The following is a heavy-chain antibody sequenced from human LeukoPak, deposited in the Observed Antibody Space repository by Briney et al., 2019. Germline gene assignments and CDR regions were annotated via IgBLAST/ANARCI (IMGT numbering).Heavy chain of an antibody. CDR3: ARVNWINDY. CDR2: IHHSGST. V-gene: IGHV4-38-2*02. CDR1: GYSIRRGYH. Sequence: PSETLSLTCSVSGYSIRRGYHWGWIRQPPGKGLEWIGTIHHSGSTYYNPSLKSRVTISVDTAKNPFSLKLTSVTAADTAVYYFARVNWINDYWGQGTLATVSS. D-gene: IGHD1-20*01. J-gene: IGHJ4*02.